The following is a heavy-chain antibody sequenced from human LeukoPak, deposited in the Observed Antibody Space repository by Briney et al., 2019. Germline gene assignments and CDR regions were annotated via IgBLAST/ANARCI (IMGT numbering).Heavy chain of an antibody. Sequence: AASVKVSCKASGYTFTSYGISWVRQAPGQGLEWMGWISAYNGNTNYAQKLQGRVTMTTDTSTSTAYMELRSLRSDDTAVYYCARHSWGFYSSSPRPGFNWFDPWGQGTLVTVSS. CDR3: ARHSWGFYSSSPRPGFNWFDP. CDR2: ISAYNGNT. J-gene: IGHJ5*02. CDR1: GYTFTSYG. V-gene: IGHV1-18*01. D-gene: IGHD6-6*01.